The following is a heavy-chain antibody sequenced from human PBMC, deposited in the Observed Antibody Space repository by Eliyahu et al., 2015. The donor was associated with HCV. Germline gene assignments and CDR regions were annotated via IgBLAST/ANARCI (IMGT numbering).Heavy chain of an antibody. V-gene: IGHV4-39*01. D-gene: IGHD3-22*01. Sequence: QLQLQESGPGLVKPSETLSLTCTVSGGSISSSSYYWGWIRQPPGKGLEWIGSIYYSGSTYSNPSLKSRVTISVDTSKNHFSLKLTSVTARDTAVYYCARQTNYYDGSGFDYWGQGTLVTVSS. J-gene: IGHJ4*02. CDR3: ARQTNYYDGSGFDY. CDR2: IYYSGST. CDR1: GGSISSSSYY.